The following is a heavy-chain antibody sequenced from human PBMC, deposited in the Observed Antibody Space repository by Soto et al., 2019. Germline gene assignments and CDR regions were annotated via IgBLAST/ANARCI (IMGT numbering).Heavy chain of an antibody. CDR3: AASIFHYGMDV. CDR1: GYTFTNYW. CDR2: IYPGDSDT. V-gene: IGHV5-51*01. J-gene: IGHJ6*02. Sequence: RGESLKISCKGSGYTFTNYWIGWVRQMPGKGPEWMGIIYPGDSDTKYNPSFQGQVTISADKSITTTYLQWSSLKASDTAIYYCAASIFHYGMDVWGQGTTVTVSS.